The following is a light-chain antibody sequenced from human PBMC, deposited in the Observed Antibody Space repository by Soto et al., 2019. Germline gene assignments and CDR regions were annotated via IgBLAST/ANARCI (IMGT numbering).Light chain of an antibody. CDR3: QQYGSPPWA. V-gene: IGKV3-20*01. J-gene: IGKJ1*01. CDR1: QSVSSSY. CDR2: AAS. Sequence: EIVLTQSPGTLSLSPGERATLSCRASQSVSSSYLAWYQQKPGQAPRILIYAASNRASGIPDRFSGSGSGSDFTLTISRLEPEDFAVYYCQQYGSPPWAFGQGTRVEI.